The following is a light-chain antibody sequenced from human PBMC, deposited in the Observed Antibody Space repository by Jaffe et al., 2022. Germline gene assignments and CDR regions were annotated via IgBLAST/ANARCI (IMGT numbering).Light chain of an antibody. J-gene: IGKJ2*01. V-gene: IGKV1-33*01. CDR2: DAS. Sequence: DIQMTQSPSSLSASVGDRVTITCQSSQDITNHLNWYQQKPGKAPKLLIYDASNLESGVPSRFSGSGSGTDFTFTISNLHPEDIATYYCQHYDSLPRYTFGQGTKLEIK. CDR1: QDITNH. CDR3: QHYDSLPRYT.